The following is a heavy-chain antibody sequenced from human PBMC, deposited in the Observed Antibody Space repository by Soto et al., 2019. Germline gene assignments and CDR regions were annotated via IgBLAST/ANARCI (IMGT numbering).Heavy chain of an antibody. CDR2: FDPEDGET. CDR1: GYTLTELS. D-gene: IGHD6-13*01. CDR3: ATPMGQQLILGLYYGMDV. Sequence: GASVKVSCKVSGYTLTELSMHWVRQAPGKGLEWMGGFDPEDGETIYAQKFQGRVTMTEDTSTDTAYMELSSLRSEDTAVYYCATPMGQQLILGLYYGMDVWGQGTTVTVSS. J-gene: IGHJ6*02. V-gene: IGHV1-24*01.